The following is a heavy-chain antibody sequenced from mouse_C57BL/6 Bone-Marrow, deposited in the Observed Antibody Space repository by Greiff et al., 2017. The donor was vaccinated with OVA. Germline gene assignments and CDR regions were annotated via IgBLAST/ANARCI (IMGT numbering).Heavy chain of an antibody. CDR2: IDPETGGP. V-gene: IGHV1-15*01. CDR3: TRDDFRC. J-gene: IGHJ3*01. Sequence: VQLQQSGAELVRPGASVTLSCKASGYTFTDYEMHWVKQTPVQGLEWIGAIDPETGGPAYNQKFKGKAILTAAKSSSTAYMGLRILTSEDAAFYYCTRDDFRCWCQGPLVTVS. D-gene: IGHD2-4*01. CDR1: GYTFTDYE.